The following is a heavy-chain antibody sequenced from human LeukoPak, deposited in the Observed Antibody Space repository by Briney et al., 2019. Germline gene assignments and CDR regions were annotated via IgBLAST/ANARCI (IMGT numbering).Heavy chain of an antibody. CDR2: ISLNSGVT. J-gene: IGHJ2*01. D-gene: IGHD7-27*01. Sequence: ASVKVSCKPSGYTFSGFYIHWVRQAPGQGLEWMGWISLNSGVTDYAQRFQGRVTMTRDTSISTAYMELSSLRSDDTAVYYCAIQPWGSGNNWYFDLWGRGTLVTVSS. V-gene: IGHV1-2*02. CDR1: GYTFSGFY. CDR3: AIQPWGSGNNWYFDL.